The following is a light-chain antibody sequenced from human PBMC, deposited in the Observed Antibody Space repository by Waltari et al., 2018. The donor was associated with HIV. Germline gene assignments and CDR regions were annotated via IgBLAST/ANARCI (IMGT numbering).Light chain of an antibody. CDR3: QQYYNNPWT. CDR1: HAIGNS. J-gene: IGKJ1*01. CDR2: AAS. V-gene: IGKV1-NL1*01. Sequence: IQMTQCPSSLSAPVGDRVTLTCRASHAIGNSLAWHQQQPGKAPRLLVFAASRLESGVPSRFSGAGSGTDYTLTISSLQPEDFATYYCQQYYNNPWTFGQGTKVDIK.